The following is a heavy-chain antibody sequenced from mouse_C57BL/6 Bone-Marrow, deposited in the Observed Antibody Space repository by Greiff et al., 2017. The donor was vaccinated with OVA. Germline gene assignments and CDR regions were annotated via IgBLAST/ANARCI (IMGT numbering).Heavy chain of an antibody. CDR2: ISDGGSYT. Sequence: EVKVVESGGGLVKPGGSLKLSCAASGFTFSSYAMSWVRQTPEKRLEWVATISDGGSYTYYPDNVKGRFTISRDNAKNNLYLQMSHLKSEDTAMYYCAVLDYWGQGTTLTVSS. CDR3: AVLDY. J-gene: IGHJ2*01. CDR1: GFTFSSYA. V-gene: IGHV5-4*03.